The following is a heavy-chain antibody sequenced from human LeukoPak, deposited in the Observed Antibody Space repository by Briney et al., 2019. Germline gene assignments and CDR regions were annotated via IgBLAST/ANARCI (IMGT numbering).Heavy chain of an antibody. CDR3: ASMIGARSYYYYGMDV. Sequence: GESLKISCKGSGYSFTSYWIGWVRQMPGKGLGWMGIIYPGDSDTGYSPSFQGQVTISADKSISTAYLQWSSLKASDTAMYYCASMIGARSYYYYGMDVWGQGTTVTVSS. CDR2: IYPGDSDT. J-gene: IGHJ6*02. CDR1: GYSFTSYW. V-gene: IGHV5-51*01. D-gene: IGHD3-16*01.